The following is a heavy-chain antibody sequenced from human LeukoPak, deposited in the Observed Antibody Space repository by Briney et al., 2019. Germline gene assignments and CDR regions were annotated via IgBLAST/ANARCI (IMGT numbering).Heavy chain of an antibody. J-gene: IGHJ4*02. V-gene: IGHV3-7*01. CDR2: IKPDGTEK. CDR3: ARGGNASWDY. CDR1: GLTFSSYP. Sequence: GRSLRLSCAASGLTFSSYPMHWVRQAPGKGLEWVANIKPDGTEKYYVDSLKGRFTISRDNTKNSLYLQMSSLRVEDTAVYYCARGGNASWDYWGQGALVTVSS.